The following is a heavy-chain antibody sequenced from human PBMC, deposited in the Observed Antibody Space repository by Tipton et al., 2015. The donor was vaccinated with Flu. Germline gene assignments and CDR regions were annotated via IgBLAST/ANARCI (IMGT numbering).Heavy chain of an antibody. V-gene: IGHV3-21*01. CDR3: ARDSSGSPNSFDP. Sequence: SLRLSCAASGFTFSSYSMNWVRQAPGKGLEWVSSISSSSSYIYYADSVKGRFTISRDNAKNSLYLQMNSLRAEDTAVYYCARDSSGSPNSFDPWGQGTLVTVSS. J-gene: IGHJ5*02. CDR2: ISSSSSYI. CDR1: GFTFSSYS. D-gene: IGHD6-19*01.